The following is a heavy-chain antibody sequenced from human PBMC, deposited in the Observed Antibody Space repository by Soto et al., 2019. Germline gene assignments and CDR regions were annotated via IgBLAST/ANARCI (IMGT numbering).Heavy chain of an antibody. Sequence: SVKVSCKASGDTFSNYVISWVRQAPGQGLEWMGGNIPIIGTANYAQKFQGRVTIIADESTGTTYMELTSLRSEDKAVYYCARAPILVGGTTYENDFDYWGQGTLVTVSS. D-gene: IGHD2-21*01. J-gene: IGHJ4*02. CDR3: ARAPILVGGTTYENDFDY. CDR2: NIPIIGTA. CDR1: GDTFSNYV. V-gene: IGHV1-69*13.